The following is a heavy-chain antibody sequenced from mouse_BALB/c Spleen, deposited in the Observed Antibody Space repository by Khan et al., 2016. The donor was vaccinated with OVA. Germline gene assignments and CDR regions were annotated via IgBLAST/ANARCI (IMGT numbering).Heavy chain of an antibody. V-gene: IGHV3-8*02. CDR2: IIYTGYT. J-gene: IGHJ3*01. Sequence: EVQLQESGPSLVKPSQTLSLTCSVTGDSITTGYWNWIRKFPGNKLEYMGYIIYTGYTYYNPSLKSRISITRHTSNNQYYLQLNSVTDEDTDTYCCARSTYRYAFVYWGHGTLVTVS. D-gene: IGHD2-14*01. CDR1: GDSITTGY. CDR3: ARSTYRYAFVY.